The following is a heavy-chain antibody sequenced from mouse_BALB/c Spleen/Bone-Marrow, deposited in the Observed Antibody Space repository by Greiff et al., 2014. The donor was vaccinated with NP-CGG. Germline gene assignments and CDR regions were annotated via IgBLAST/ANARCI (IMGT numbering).Heavy chain of an antibody. Sequence: EVQLVESGGGLVQPGGSRKLSCAASGLTFSSFGMRWVRQAPEKGLEWVAYISSGSSTIYYADTMKGRFTISRDNPKNTLFLQMTSLRSEDTAMYYCTRSGTLGAMDYWVKEPQSPSPQ. D-gene: IGHD3-3*01. CDR3: TRSGTLGAMDY. CDR2: ISSGSSTI. V-gene: IGHV5-17*02. CDR1: GLTFSSFG. J-gene: IGHJ4*01.